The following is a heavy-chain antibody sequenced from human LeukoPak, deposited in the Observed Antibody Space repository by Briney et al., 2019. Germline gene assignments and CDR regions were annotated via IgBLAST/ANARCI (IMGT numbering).Heavy chain of an antibody. CDR3: ARQERFGESPRGWFDP. CDR2: IYYSGST. D-gene: IGHD3-10*01. Sequence: PSETLSLTCTVSGGSISSYYWSRIRQPPGKGLEWIGYIYYSGSTNYNPSLKGRVTISVDTSKNQFSLKLSSVTAADTAVYYCARQERFGESPRGWFDPWGQGTLVTVSS. CDR1: GGSISSYY. J-gene: IGHJ5*02. V-gene: IGHV4-59*08.